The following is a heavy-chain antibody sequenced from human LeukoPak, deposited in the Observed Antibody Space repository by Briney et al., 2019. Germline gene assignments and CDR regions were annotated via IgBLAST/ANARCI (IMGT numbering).Heavy chain of an antibody. CDR1: GFTFSSYG. Sequence: GGSLRLSCAASGFTFSSYGMSWVRQAPGKGLEWVSAISGSGGSTYYADSVKGRFTISRDNSKNTLYLHMNSLRPEDTAVYYCARGFYGGTTNDYWGQGTLVTVSS. D-gene: IGHD4-23*01. J-gene: IGHJ4*02. CDR3: ARGFYGGTTNDY. CDR2: ISGSGGST. V-gene: IGHV3-23*01.